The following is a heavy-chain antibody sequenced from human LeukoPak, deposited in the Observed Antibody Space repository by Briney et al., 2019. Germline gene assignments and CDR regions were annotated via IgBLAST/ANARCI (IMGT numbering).Heavy chain of an antibody. D-gene: IGHD2-2*01. Sequence: VASVTVSCKASGYTFTGYYMHWVRRAPGQGLEWMGWINPNNGGTYFAQKFQGRVTMSRDTSISTAYMDLSWLRLDDTAVYYCAPISVPGRYCSSSTCYYAYDIWGPGTMVTVSS. CDR3: APISVPGRYCSSSTCYYAYDI. CDR2: INPNNGGT. J-gene: IGHJ3*02. V-gene: IGHV1-2*02. CDR1: GYTFTGYY.